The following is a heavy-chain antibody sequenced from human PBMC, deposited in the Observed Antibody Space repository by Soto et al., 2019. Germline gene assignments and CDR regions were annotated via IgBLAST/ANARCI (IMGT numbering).Heavy chain of an antibody. J-gene: IGHJ5*02. CDR3: SRRAPEGFDP. CDR2: INHSGNT. CDR1: GDSIGTSAYY. Sequence: SLTCAVSGDSIGTSAYYWGWIRQAPGKGLEWIGSINHSGNTYLSPSLKDRVTMSVDTSKNSFSLKLRSATAADTGLYYCSRRAPEGFDPWGQGTLVTVSS. V-gene: IGHV4-39*01.